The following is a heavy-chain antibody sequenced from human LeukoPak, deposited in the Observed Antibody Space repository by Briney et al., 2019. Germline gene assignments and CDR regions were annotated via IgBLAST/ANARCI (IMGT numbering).Heavy chain of an antibody. D-gene: IGHD4-17*01. J-gene: IGHJ6*02. CDR1: GFIFDSYT. CDR2: ISSSSTYM. Sequence: GGSLRLSCAASGFIFDSYTMNWVRLAPGKGLEWVSSISSSSTYMYSADPVKGRFTISRDNAKNSLYLQMSSLRAEDTAVYYCARAVAVSVGRYYGMDVWGQGTTVTVSS. V-gene: IGHV3-21*01. CDR3: ARAVAVSVGRYYGMDV.